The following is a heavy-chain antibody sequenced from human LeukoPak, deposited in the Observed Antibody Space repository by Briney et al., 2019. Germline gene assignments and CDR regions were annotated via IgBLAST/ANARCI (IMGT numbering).Heavy chain of an antibody. D-gene: IGHD3-3*01. Sequence: VASVKVSCKASGYTFTSYGISWVRQAPGQGREWMEWISAYNGNTNYAQKLQGRVTVTTDTSTSTAYMELRSLRSDDTAVYYCARVILTFWSGQDAFDIWGQGTMVTVSS. CDR3: ARVILTFWSGQDAFDI. CDR2: ISAYNGNT. J-gene: IGHJ3*02. CDR1: GYTFTSYG. V-gene: IGHV1-18*01.